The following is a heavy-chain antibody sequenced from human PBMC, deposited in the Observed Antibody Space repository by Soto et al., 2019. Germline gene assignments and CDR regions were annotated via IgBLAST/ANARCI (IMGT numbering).Heavy chain of an antibody. D-gene: IGHD6-6*01. Sequence: EVQLLESGGGLVQPGGSLRLSCAASGFTFSSYAMSWVRQAPGKGLEWVSAISGSGGSTYYADSVKGRFTIARNNSKNTLNLQMNSLRAEDTAVYYCAKDPNIAARPGWFDPWGQGTLVTVSS. CDR2: ISGSGGST. CDR3: AKDPNIAARPGWFDP. J-gene: IGHJ5*02. CDR1: GFTFSSYA. V-gene: IGHV3-23*01.